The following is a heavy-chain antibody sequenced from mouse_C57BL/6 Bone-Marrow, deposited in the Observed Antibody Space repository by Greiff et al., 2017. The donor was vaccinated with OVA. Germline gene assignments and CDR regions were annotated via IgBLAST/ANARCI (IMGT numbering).Heavy chain of an antibody. CDR2: IYPGGGYT. J-gene: IGHJ2*01. V-gene: IGHV1-63*01. D-gene: IGHD1-2*01. Sequence: VQLQQSGAELVRPGTSVKMSCKASGYTFTNYWIGWAKQRPGHGLEWIGDIYPGGGYTNYNEKFKGKATLTADKSSSTAYMQFSSLTSEDSAIYYCATLYGLYFDYWGQGTTLTVSS. CDR1: GYTFTNYW. CDR3: ATLYGLYFDY.